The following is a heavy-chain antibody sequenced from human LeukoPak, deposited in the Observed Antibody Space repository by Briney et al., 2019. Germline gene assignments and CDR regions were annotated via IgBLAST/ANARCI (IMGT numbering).Heavy chain of an antibody. V-gene: IGHV3-21*01. CDR1: RFTFSTYT. CDR3: ARDRTTVTTFDY. Sequence: PGGSLRLSCAASRFTFSTYTMNWVRQAPGKGLEWVSSISSSSSYIYYADSAKGRFAISRDNAKNSLYLQMNTLRAEDTAVYYCARDRTTVTTFDYWGQGTLVTVSS. D-gene: IGHD4-17*01. J-gene: IGHJ4*02. CDR2: ISSSSSYI.